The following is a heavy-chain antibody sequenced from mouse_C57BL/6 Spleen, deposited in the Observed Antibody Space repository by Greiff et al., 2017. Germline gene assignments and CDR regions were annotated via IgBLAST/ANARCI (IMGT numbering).Heavy chain of an antibody. CDR1: GYTFTDYY. V-gene: IGHV1-26*01. CDR2: INPNNGGT. J-gene: IGHJ2*01. Sequence: VQLKQSGPELVKPGASVKISCKASGYTFTDYYMNWVKQSHGKSLEWIGDINPNNGGTSYNQKFKGKATLTVDKSSSTAYMELRSLTSEDSAVYYCARERTGTGFDYWGQGTTLTVSS. CDR3: ARERTGTGFDY. D-gene: IGHD4-1*01.